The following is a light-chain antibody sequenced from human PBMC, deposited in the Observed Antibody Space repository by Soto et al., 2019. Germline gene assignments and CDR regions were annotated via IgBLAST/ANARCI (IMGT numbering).Light chain of an antibody. J-gene: IGKJ4*01. Sequence: EIVMTQSPATLSVSPGERATLSCRASQSVSNNLAWYQQKPGQAPRLLIYVASTRATGIPARFSGSGSGTEFTLTISSLQSEDCAVYYCQQYNNWPPLTFGGGTKVEIK. CDR2: VAS. CDR3: QQYNNWPPLT. CDR1: QSVSNN. V-gene: IGKV3-15*01.